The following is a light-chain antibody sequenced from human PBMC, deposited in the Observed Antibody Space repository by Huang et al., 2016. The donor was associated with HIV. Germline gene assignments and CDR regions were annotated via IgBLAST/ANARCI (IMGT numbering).Light chain of an antibody. CDR2: GAS. V-gene: IGKV3-15*01. CDR3: QQYDTWPPLT. J-gene: IGKJ4*01. CDR1: QSVGGK. Sequence: ILLTQFPATLSVSPGQRVTLSCRASQSVGGKLAWYQQRPGQAPRLLIYGASTRVPTIPDRFSGSGSGTEVTLTISSLQSEDFAVYYCQQYDTWPPLTFGGRTKV.